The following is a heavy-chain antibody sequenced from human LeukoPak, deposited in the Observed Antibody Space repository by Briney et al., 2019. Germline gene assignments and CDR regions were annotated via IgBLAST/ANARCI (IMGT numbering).Heavy chain of an antibody. D-gene: IGHD6-19*01. CDR1: GFTFDGYA. Sequence: GGSLRLSCAASGFTFDGYAMHWVRQAPGKGLEWVSGISWNSGSIGYADSVKGRFTISRDNAKNSLYLQMNSLRAEDTALYYCAKDRSSSGWYNYFDYWGQGTLVTVSS. J-gene: IGHJ4*02. CDR3: AKDRSSSGWYNYFDY. CDR2: ISWNSGSI. V-gene: IGHV3-9*01.